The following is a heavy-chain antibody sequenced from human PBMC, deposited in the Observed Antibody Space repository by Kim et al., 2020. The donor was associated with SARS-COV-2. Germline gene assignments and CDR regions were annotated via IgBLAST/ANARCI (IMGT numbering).Heavy chain of an antibody. CDR3: AKDLSYVYYDSSGYPDA. CDR1: GFTFDDYA. Sequence: GGSLRLSCAASGFTFDDYAMHWVRQAPGKGLEWVSGISWNSGSIGYADSVKGRFTISRDNAKNSLYLQMNSLRAEDTALYYCAKDLSYVYYDSSGYPDA. J-gene: IGHJ3*01. V-gene: IGHV3-9*01. CDR2: ISWNSGSI. D-gene: IGHD3-22*01.